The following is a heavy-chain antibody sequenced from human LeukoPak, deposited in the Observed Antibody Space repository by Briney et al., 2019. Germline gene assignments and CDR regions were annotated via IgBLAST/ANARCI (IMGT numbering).Heavy chain of an antibody. CDR3: AELGITMIGGV. CDR2: ISSSGSTI. CDR1: GFTFGSFG. Sequence: GGSLRLSCAASGFTFGSFGMKWARQAPGRGRGGVSYISSSGSTIYYADSVKGRFTISRDNAKNSLYLQMNSLRAEDTAVYYCAELGITMIGGVWGKGTTVTISS. D-gene: IGHD3-10*02. V-gene: IGHV3-48*03. J-gene: IGHJ6*04.